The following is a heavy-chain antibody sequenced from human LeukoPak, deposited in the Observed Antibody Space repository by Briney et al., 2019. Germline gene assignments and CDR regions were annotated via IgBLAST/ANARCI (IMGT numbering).Heavy chain of an antibody. CDR3: ARGPTAYYFDY. CDR2: IYYSGST. J-gene: IGHJ4*02. Sequence: SETLSLTCTVSGGSLSTYYWSWIRQPPGKGLEWIGYIYYSGSTNYNPSLKSRVTISVDTSKNQFSLKLSSVTAADTAVYYCARGPTAYYFDYWGPGTLVTVSS. CDR1: GGSLSTYY. V-gene: IGHV4-59*01.